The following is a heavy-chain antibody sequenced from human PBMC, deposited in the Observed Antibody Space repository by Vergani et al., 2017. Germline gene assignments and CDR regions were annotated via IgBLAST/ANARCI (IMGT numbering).Heavy chain of an antibody. D-gene: IGHD1-1*01. Sequence: QVHLVESGGGVVQPGRSLRLSCVVSGFTSIYYGMHWVRQAPGKGLEWVAVISYDGTQKYYPDSVKGRFTISRDNSKSTLYLQMNSMRTEDTAVYYCATKSCGTSGCQIGYFREWGQGTLVTVSS. V-gene: IGHV3-30*03. J-gene: IGHJ1*01. CDR2: ISYDGTQK. CDR3: ATKSCGTSGCQIGYFRE. CDR1: GFTSIYYG.